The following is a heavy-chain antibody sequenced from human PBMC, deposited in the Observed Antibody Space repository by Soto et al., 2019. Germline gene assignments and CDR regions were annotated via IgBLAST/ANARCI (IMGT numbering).Heavy chain of an antibody. V-gene: IGHV3-30*18. CDR3: AKVVILTGYYDAFDI. J-gene: IGHJ3*02. D-gene: IGHD3-9*01. CDR2: ISYDGSNK. CDR1: GFTFSSYG. Sequence: GGSLRLSCAASGFTFSSYGMHWVRQAPGKGLEWVAVISYDGSNKYYADSVKGRFTISRDNSKNTLYLQMNSLRAEDTAVYYCAKVVILTGYYDAFDIWGQGTMVTVSS.